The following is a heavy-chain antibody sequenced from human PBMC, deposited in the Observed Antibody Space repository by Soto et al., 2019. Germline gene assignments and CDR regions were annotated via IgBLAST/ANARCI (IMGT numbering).Heavy chain of an antibody. CDR1: GGSISSSSYY. CDR3: ARPLPKQSAAGLYYYYGMDV. CDR2: IYYSGST. V-gene: IGHV4-39*01. Sequence: PSETLSLTCTVSGGSISSSSYYWGWIRQPPGKGLEWIGSIYYSGSTYYNPSLKSRVTISVDTSKNQFSLKLSSVTAADTAVYYCARPLPKQSAAGLYYYYGMDVWRQGTTVTVSS. D-gene: IGHD6-13*01. J-gene: IGHJ6*02.